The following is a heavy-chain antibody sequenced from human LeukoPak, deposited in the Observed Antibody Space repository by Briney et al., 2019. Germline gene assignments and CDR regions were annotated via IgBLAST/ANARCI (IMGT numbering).Heavy chain of an antibody. D-gene: IGHD6-13*01. Sequence: GGSLRLSCAASGFTFSNAWMSWVRQAPGKGLEWVGRIKTKTDGGTTDYAAPVKGRITISRDDSKNTLYLQMNSLKTEDTAVYYCTTPHGAAAGLYWYFDLWGRGTLVTVSS. CDR1: GFTFSNAW. CDR3: TTPHGAAAGLYWYFDL. CDR2: IKTKTDGGTT. V-gene: IGHV3-15*01. J-gene: IGHJ2*01.